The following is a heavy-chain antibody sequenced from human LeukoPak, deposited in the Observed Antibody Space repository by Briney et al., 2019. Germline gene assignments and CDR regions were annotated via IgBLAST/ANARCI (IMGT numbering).Heavy chain of an antibody. CDR1: GGTFSSYA. V-gene: IGHV1-69*04. D-gene: IGHD3-3*01. Sequence: AASVKVSCKASGGTFSSYAISWVRQAPGQGLEWMGRIIPILGIANYAQKFQGRVTITADKSTSTAYMELSSLRSEDTAVYYCATFLYYDFWSGYYPYYYGMDVWGQGTTVTVSS. J-gene: IGHJ6*02. CDR3: ATFLYYDFWSGYYPYYYGMDV. CDR2: IIPILGIA.